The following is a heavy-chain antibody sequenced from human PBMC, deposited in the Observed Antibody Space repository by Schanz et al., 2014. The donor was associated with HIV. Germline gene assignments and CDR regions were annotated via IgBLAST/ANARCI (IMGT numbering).Heavy chain of an antibody. CDR1: GFNFRTYA. D-gene: IGHD6-13*01. Sequence: EVQLLESGGGLVQPGGSLRLSCTASGFNFRTYAMGWARQTPGKGLEWVSYISDTGTTTYYADSVNGRFTISRDNAKNSMFLQMNSLRGEDTAVYYCAREKDLGYSSTLGFWGQGTLVTVSS. CDR3: AREKDLGYSSTLGF. CDR2: ISDTGTTT. J-gene: IGHJ4*02. V-gene: IGHV3-48*03.